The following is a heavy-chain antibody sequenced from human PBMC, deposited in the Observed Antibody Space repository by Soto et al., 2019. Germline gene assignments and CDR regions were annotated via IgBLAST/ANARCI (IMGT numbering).Heavy chain of an antibody. Sequence: GGFLRLSCAASGFTVSSNYMSWVRQAPGKGLEWVSVIYSGGSTYYADSVKGRFTISRDNSKNTLYLQMNSLRAEDTAVYYCARDRVESGYPEYFQHWGQGTLVTVYS. CDR1: GFTVSSNY. J-gene: IGHJ1*01. CDR2: IYSGGST. CDR3: ARDRVESGYPEYFQH. D-gene: IGHD3-22*01. V-gene: IGHV3-53*01.